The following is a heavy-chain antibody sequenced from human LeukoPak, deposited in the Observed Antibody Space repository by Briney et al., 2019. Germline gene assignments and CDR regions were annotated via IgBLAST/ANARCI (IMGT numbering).Heavy chain of an antibody. CDR2: ISSSSSTI. V-gene: IGHV3-48*02. CDR3: ARDGGVRYYYDSSGPAGYFQH. D-gene: IGHD3-22*01. J-gene: IGHJ1*01. CDR1: GFTFSSYS. Sequence: GGSLRLSCAASGFTFSSYSMNWVRQAPGKGLEWVSYISSSSSTIYYADSVKGRFTISRDNAKNSLYLQMNSLRDEDTAVYYCARDGGVRYYYDSSGPAGYFQHWGQGTLVTVSS.